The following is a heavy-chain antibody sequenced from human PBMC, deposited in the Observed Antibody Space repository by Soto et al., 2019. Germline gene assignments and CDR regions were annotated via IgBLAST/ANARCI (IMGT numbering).Heavy chain of an antibody. J-gene: IGHJ4*02. CDR3: ARERSHSSSPGVDY. CDR1: GFTFSNYA. V-gene: IGHV3-30-3*01. D-gene: IGHD6-6*01. Sequence: QVQLVESGGGVVQPGRSLRLSCAASGFTFSNYAMHWVRQAPGKGLEWVAVISYDGSNKYYADSVKGRFTISRDKSKNTVYLQMTSLRAEDTAVYYWARERSHSSSPGVDYWGQGTLVTVSS. CDR2: ISYDGSNK.